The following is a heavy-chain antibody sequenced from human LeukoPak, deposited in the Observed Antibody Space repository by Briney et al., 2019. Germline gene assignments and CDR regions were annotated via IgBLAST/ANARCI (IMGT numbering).Heavy chain of an antibody. CDR2: VYSGGTT. J-gene: IGHJ4*02. CDR1: GFTVSSNY. D-gene: IGHD2-2*01. Sequence: GGSLRLSCAASGFTVSSNYMGWVRQAPDKGLEWVSVVYSGGTTYYADSVKGRFTISRDISKNTVFLQMNSLRAEDTAVYYCARNFGTSYNSWGQGILVTVSS. V-gene: IGHV3-53*01. CDR3: ARNFGTSYNS.